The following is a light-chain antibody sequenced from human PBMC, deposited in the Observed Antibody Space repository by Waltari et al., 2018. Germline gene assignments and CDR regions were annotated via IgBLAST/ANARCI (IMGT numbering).Light chain of an antibody. V-gene: IGLV2-11*01. CDR2: DVT. J-gene: IGLJ2*01. CDR3: CSYAGRYTYI. Sequence: QSSLTQHRSVSGSPGQSVTIPCTGTSGDVGGHDFVSWFQELPGKAPKLIIYDVTKRPSGVPDRFSGSKSANTASLTISGLQAEDEANYYCCSYAGRYTYIFGGGTKLTVL. CDR1: SGDVGGHDF.